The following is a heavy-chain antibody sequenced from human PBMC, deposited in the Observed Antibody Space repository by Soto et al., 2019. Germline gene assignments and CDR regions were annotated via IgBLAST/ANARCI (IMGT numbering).Heavy chain of an antibody. Sequence: PSETLSLTCAVSGGSFSGYYWSWIRQPPGKGLEWIGEINHSGSTNYNPSLKSRVTISVDTSKNQSSLKLSSVTAADTAVYYCARTTLRTSCYLGECYFDYWGQGTLVTVSS. CDR3: ARTTLRTSCYLGECYFDY. CDR1: GGSFSGYY. J-gene: IGHJ4*02. CDR2: INHSGST. V-gene: IGHV4-34*01. D-gene: IGHD2-2*01.